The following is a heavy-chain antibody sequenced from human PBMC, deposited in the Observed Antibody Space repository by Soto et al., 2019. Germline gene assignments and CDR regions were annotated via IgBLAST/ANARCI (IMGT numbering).Heavy chain of an antibody. D-gene: IGHD6-6*01. CDR3: ARDRWQYSSSRYWYFDL. V-gene: IGHV4-31*03. CDR2: IYYSGST. Sequence: QVQLQESGPGLVKPSQTLSLTCTVSGGSISSGGYYWSWIRQHPGKGLEWIGYIYYSGSTYYNPSLKTRVTISVNTSTNQSTLKLSSVTAAITAVYYCARDRWQYSSSRYWYFDLWGRGTLVTVSS. J-gene: IGHJ2*01. CDR1: GGSISSGGYY.